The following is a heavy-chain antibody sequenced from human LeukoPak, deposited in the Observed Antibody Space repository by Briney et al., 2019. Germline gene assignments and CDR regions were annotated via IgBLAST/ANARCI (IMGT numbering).Heavy chain of an antibody. CDR3: AKDRMVYAIDGFDY. V-gene: IGHV3-30*18. Sequence: GGSLRLSCVASGFTFSTYGMSWVRQAPGKGLEWVAVISHHGANKFYGDSVKGRFTISRDNSKNTLYLQMNSLRAEDTAVYYCAKDRMVYAIDGFDYWGQGTLVTVSS. D-gene: IGHD2-8*01. J-gene: IGHJ4*02. CDR1: GFTFSTYG. CDR2: ISHHGANK.